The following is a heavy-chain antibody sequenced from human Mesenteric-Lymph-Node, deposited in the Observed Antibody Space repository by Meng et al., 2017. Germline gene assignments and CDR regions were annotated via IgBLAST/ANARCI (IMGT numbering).Heavy chain of an antibody. Sequence: VRLLESGEALVTPGGALSPSCAGSCFSFTDHRMTWVRQGPGKGLVCVPRINPDGSDPTYADSVKGRFTISRDNAKNTVYLQMNSLRAEDTAVYYCTNDRLIHWGQGALVTVSS. D-gene: IGHD1-1*01. CDR3: TNDRLIH. CDR2: INPDGSDP. J-gene: IGHJ1*01. V-gene: IGHV3-74*02. CDR1: CFSFTDHR.